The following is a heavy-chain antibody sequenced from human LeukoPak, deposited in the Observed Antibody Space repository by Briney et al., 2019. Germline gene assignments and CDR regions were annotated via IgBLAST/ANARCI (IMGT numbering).Heavy chain of an antibody. CDR3: ARSNYGSGGLYYYYGMDV. Sequence: GGSLRLSCAASGFTFSSYDMHWVRQATGKGLEWVSAIGTAGDTYYPGSVKGRFTISRENAKNTLYLQMNSLRAGDTAVYYCARSNYGSGGLYYYYGMDVWGQGTTVTVS. J-gene: IGHJ6*02. CDR2: IGTAGDT. CDR1: GFTFSSYD. V-gene: IGHV3-13*01. D-gene: IGHD3-10*01.